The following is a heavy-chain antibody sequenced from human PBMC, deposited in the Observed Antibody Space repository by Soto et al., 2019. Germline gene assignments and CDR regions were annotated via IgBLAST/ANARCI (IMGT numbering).Heavy chain of an antibody. CDR1: GFTFSSYG. CDR3: ARDLKLSGGPDYYYYGTDV. Sequence: QVQLVESGGGVVQPGRSLRLSCAASGFTFSSYGMHWVRQAPGKGLEWVAVIWYDGSNKYYADSVKGRFTISRDNSKNTLYLQMNSLRAEDTAVYYCARDLKLSGGPDYYYYGTDVWGQGTTVTVSS. J-gene: IGHJ6*02. D-gene: IGHD1-26*01. V-gene: IGHV3-33*01. CDR2: IWYDGSNK.